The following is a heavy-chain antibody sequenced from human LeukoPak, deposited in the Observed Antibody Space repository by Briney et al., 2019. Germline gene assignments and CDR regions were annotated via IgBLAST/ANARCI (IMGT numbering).Heavy chain of an antibody. V-gene: IGHV3-11*04. D-gene: IGHD1-14*01. J-gene: IGHJ5*02. CDR3: ALVYEVGYEEMVIDP. CDR1: GFTFSDYY. CDR2: ISSSGSTI. Sequence: GGSLRLSCAASGFTFSDYYMSWIRQAPGKGLEWVSYISSSGSTIYYADSVKGRFTISRDNAKNSLYLQMNSLRAEDTAVYYCALVYEVGYEEMVIDPWGQGTLVTVSS.